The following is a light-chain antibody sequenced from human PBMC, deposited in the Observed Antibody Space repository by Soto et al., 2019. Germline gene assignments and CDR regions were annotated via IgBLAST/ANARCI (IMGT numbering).Light chain of an antibody. V-gene: IGLV1-40*01. J-gene: IGLJ3*02. CDR2: GNR. CDR1: SSNLGAGYD. Sequence: QSVLTQPPSVSGAPGQRVTISCPGHSSNLGAGYDVHWYQQLPGAAPKLVIFGNRNRPSGIPERFSGSKSGTSASLAITGLQAEDEADYYCQAYDYSLTASVFGGGTTLPVL. CDR3: QAYDYSLTASV.